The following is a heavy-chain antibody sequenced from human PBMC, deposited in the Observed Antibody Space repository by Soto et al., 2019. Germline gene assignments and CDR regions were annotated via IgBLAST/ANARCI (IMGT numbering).Heavy chain of an antibody. J-gene: IGHJ4*02. CDR3: ARDTAAAATRLDFDY. D-gene: IGHD6-13*01. Sequence: GGSLRLSCAASGFTFSSYGMHWVRQAPGKGLEWVAVIWYDGSNKYYADSVKGRFTISRDNSKNTLYLQMNSLRAEDTAVYYCARDTAAAATRLDFDYWGQGTLVTVSS. CDR2: IWYDGSNK. V-gene: IGHV3-33*01. CDR1: GFTFSSYG.